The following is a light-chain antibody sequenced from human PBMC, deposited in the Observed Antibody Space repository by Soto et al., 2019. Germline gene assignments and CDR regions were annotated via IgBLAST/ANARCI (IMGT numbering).Light chain of an antibody. CDR2: DVT. CDR1: SSDVGAYNW. V-gene: IGLV2-11*01. Sequence: QSVLTQPRSVSGSPGQSVTISCAGTSSDVGAYNWASWYQQHPGKVPKLIIYDVTRRPSGVPDRFSGSKSGNTASLTISGLQADDEADYYCCSYAGSYTLVFGGGTKVTVL. J-gene: IGLJ3*02. CDR3: CSYAGSYTLV.